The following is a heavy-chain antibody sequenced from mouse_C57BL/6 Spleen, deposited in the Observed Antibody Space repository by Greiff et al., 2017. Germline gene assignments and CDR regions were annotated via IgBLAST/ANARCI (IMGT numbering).Heavy chain of an antibody. D-gene: IGHD2-10*02. CDR1: GYTFTSYW. J-gene: IGHJ3*01. Sequence: VQLQQPGAELVMPGASVKLSCKASGYTFTSYWMHWVKQRPGQGLEWIGEIDPSDSYTNYNQKFKGKSTLTVDKSSSTAYMQRSSLTSEDSAVYYCARGGYGNYGFAYWGQGTLVTVSA. CDR2: IDPSDSYT. V-gene: IGHV1-69*01. CDR3: ARGGYGNYGFAY.